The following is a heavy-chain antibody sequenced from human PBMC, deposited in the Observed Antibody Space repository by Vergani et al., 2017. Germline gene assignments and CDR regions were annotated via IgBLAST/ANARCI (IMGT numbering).Heavy chain of an antibody. J-gene: IGHJ6*03. CDR3: ARGYGGHEGHYYYYMDV. CDR1: GYTFTSYY. V-gene: IGHV1-46*01. D-gene: IGHD4-23*01. CDR2: INPSGGST. Sequence: QVQLVQSGAEVKKPGASVKVSCKASGYTFTSYYMHWVRQAPGQGLEWMGIINPSGGSTSYAQKFQGRVTMTRDTSTSTVYMELSRLRSDDTAVYYCARGYGGHEGHYYYYMDVWGKGTTVTVSS.